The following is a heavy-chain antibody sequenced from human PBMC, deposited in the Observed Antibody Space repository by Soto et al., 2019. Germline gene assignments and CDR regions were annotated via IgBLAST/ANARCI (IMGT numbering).Heavy chain of an antibody. V-gene: IGHV3-33*01. CDR3: ARDGRAVAKYYFDY. CDR1: GFTFSSYG. J-gene: IGHJ4*02. Sequence: GGSLRLSCAASGFTFSSYGMHWVRQAPGKGLEWVAVIWYDGSNKYYADSVKGRFTISRDNSKNTLYLQMNSLGAEDTAVYYCARDGRAVAKYYFDYWGQGTLVTVSS. CDR2: IWYDGSNK. D-gene: IGHD6-19*01.